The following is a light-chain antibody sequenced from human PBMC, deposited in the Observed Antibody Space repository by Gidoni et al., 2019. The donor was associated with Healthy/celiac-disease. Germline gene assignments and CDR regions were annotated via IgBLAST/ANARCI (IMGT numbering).Light chain of an antibody. CDR3: QQYSSSPGLT. CDR2: GSS. CDR1: QSVSSSY. V-gene: IGKV3-20*01. J-gene: IGKJ4*01. Sequence: ETVLTQSPGTLSLSPGERATLPCRASQSVSSSYLAWYQQKPGHAPRLLIHGSSTRATGMPDRISSGGAVTNFTLTISRLEAEDDAVYYCQQYSSSPGLTFGEGTKVEIK.